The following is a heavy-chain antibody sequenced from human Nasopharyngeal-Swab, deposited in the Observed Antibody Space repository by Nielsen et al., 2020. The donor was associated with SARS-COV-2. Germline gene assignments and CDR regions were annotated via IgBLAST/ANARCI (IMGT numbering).Heavy chain of an antibody. Sequence: ASVKVSCKASGYTFTSYDINWVRQAPGQGLEWMGWMNPNSGNTGYAQKFQGRVTMTRNTSISTAYMELSSLRSEDTAVYYCARGQYRYSSSWYGGNWFDPWGQGTLVTVSS. CDR2: MNPNSGNT. CDR3: ARGQYRYSSSWYGGNWFDP. CDR1: GYTFTSYD. V-gene: IGHV1-8*01. D-gene: IGHD6-13*01. J-gene: IGHJ5*02.